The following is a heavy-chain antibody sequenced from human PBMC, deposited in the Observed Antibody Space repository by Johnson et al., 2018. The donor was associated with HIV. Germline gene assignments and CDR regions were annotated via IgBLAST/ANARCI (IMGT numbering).Heavy chain of an antibody. Sequence: VQLVESGGGVVQPGGSLRLSCAASGFTFSSYGMHWVRQAPGKGLEWVAFIRYDGSNKYYADSVKGRFTISRDNSKNTLYLQMNSLRAEDTALYYCAKAQTGTTGAFDIWGQGTMVTVSS. CDR1: GFTFSSYG. V-gene: IGHV3-30*02. CDR3: AKAQTGTTGAFDI. CDR2: IRYDGSNK. D-gene: IGHD1-7*01. J-gene: IGHJ3*02.